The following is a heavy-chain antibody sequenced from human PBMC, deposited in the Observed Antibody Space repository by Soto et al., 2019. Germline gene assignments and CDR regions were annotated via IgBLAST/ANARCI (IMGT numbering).Heavy chain of an antibody. CDR1: GFTFSSYA. D-gene: IGHD2-21*01. Sequence: QVQLVESGGGVVQPGRSLRLSCAASGFTFSSYAMHWVRQAPGKGLEWVAVISYDGSNKYYADSVKGRFTISRDNSKNTLYLQMNSLRAEDTAVYYCAREPVIDPPSYYGMDVWGQGTTVTVSS. CDR3: AREPVIDPPSYYGMDV. V-gene: IGHV3-30-3*01. J-gene: IGHJ6*02. CDR2: ISYDGSNK.